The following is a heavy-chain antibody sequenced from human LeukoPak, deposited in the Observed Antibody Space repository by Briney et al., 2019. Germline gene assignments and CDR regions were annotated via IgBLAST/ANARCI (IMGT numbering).Heavy chain of an antibody. Sequence: TGGSLRLSCAASGFTFSSYSMDWVRQAPGKGLEWVSSISSSSSSIYYADSVKGRFTISRDNAKNSLYLQMNSLRAEDTAVYYCARDLLVGATEMFDYWGQGTLVTVSS. CDR3: ARDLLVGATEMFDY. CDR1: GFTFSSYS. J-gene: IGHJ4*02. CDR2: ISSSSSSI. D-gene: IGHD1-26*01. V-gene: IGHV3-21*01.